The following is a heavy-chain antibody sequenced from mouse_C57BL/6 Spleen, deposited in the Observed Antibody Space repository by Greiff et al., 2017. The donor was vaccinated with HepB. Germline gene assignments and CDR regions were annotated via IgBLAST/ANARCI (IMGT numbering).Heavy chain of an antibody. CDR1: GYSITSGYY. CDR2: ISYDGSN. CDR3: ARGEGAGYFDY. J-gene: IGHJ2*01. Sequence: VQLKDSGPGLVKPSQSLSLTCSVTGYSITSGYYWNWIRQFPGNKLEWMGYISYDGSNNYNPSLKNRISITRDTSKNQFFLKLNSVTTEDTATYYCARGEGAGYFDYWGQGTTRTVSS. V-gene: IGHV3-6*01.